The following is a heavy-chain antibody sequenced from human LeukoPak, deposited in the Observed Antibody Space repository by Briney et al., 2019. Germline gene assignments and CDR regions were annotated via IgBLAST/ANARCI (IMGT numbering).Heavy chain of an antibody. J-gene: IGHJ6*02. CDR3: ARDGIRIVVVPAAEYYYYYGMDV. V-gene: IGHV3-48*04. CDR1: GFTFSSYS. CDR2: ISSSSSTI. Sequence: GGSLRLSCAASGFTFSSYSMNWVRQAPGKGLEWVSYISSSSSTIYYADSVKGRFTISRDNAENSLYLQMNSLRAEDTAVYYCARDGIRIVVVPAAEYYYYYGMDVWGQGTTVTVSS. D-gene: IGHD2-2*01.